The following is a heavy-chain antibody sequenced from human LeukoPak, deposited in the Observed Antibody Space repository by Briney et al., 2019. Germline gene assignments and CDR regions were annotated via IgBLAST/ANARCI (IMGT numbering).Heavy chain of an antibody. CDR3: AKGNSGTYSPIFDY. CDR1: GVTFSGYS. D-gene: IGHD1-26*01. V-gene: IGHV3-21*04. CDR2: ITATSLHI. Sequence: PGGSLRLSCAASGVTFSGYSMNWVRQAPGKGLEWVSAITATSLHIYYADSVKGRFTISRDNSKNTLYLQMNSLRAEDTAVYFCAKGNSGTYSPIFDYWGQGTLVTVSS. J-gene: IGHJ4*02.